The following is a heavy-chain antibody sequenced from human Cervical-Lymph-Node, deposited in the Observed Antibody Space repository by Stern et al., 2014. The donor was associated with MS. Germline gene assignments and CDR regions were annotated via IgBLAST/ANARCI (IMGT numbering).Heavy chain of an antibody. CDR3: ARSDVPAAVASIDY. CDR2: TIPLFGTA. J-gene: IGHJ4*02. Sequence: QVQLVQSGAEVKKPGSSVKVSCKASGDAIRNYAFSWVRQAPGQGLEWMGGTIPLFGTANYAQKFQGRITLSADESTSTAYMELSSLRPEDTAVYYCARSDVPAAVASIDYWGQGTLVTVSS. D-gene: IGHD2-2*01. V-gene: IGHV1-69*01. CDR1: GDAIRNYA.